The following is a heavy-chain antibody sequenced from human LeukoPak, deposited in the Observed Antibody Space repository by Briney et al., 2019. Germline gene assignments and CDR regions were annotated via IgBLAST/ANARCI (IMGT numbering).Heavy chain of an antibody. CDR2: IYYSGST. J-gene: IGHJ5*02. D-gene: IGHD3-10*01. V-gene: IGHV4-31*03. CDR1: GGSISSGDYY. CDR3: ARESTNMVRGTKKNWFDP. Sequence: PSQTLSLTCTVSGGSISSGDYYRSWIRQPPGKGLEWIGYIYYSGSTYYNPSLKSRVTISVDTSKNQFSLKLSSVTAADTAVYYCARESTNMVRGTKKNWFDPWGQGTLVTVSS.